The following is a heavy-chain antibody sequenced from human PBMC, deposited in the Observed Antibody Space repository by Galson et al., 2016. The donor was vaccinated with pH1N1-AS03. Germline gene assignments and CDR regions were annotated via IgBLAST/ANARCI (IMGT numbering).Heavy chain of an antibody. CDR2: ISSAGKTT. J-gene: IGHJ1*01. CDR3: ARDLLKYYIDSGSNAPGY. Sequence: SLRLSCAASGFPFNEYIMSWIRQTPGKGLEWIAYISSAGKTTYYGDSVKGRFTISRDNARNSLYLQMNRLRADDTAVYYCARDLLKYYIDSGSNAPGYWGLGTLVTVSS. D-gene: IGHD3-10*01. V-gene: IGHV3-11*01. CDR1: GFPFNEYI.